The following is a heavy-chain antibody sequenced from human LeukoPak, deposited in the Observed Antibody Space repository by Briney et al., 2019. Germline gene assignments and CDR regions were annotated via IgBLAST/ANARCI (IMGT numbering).Heavy chain of an antibody. CDR2: IYYSGST. CDR3: ARARGIAVALLDY. CDR1: GGSISSASYY. J-gene: IGHJ4*02. Sequence: PSETLSLTCTVSGGSISSASYYWGWIRQPPGKGLEWIGSIYYSGSTYYNPSLKSRVTISVDTSKNQFSLKLSSVTAADTAVYYCARARGIAVALLDYWGQGTMVTVSS. V-gene: IGHV4-39*01. D-gene: IGHD6-19*01.